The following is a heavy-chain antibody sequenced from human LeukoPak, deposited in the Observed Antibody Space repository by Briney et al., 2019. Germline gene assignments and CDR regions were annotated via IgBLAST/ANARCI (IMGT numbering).Heavy chain of an antibody. V-gene: IGHV4-39*07. CDR2: IYYSGST. CDR1: GGSISSGDYY. Sequence: PSQTLSLTCTVSGGSISSGDYYWGWIRQPPGKGLEWIGSIYYSGSTYYNPSLKSRVTISVDTSKNQFSLKLSSVTAADTAVYYCARDGDILTGSQGNYYYGMDVWGQGTTVTVSS. CDR3: ARDGDILTGSQGNYYYGMDV. D-gene: IGHD3-9*01. J-gene: IGHJ6*02.